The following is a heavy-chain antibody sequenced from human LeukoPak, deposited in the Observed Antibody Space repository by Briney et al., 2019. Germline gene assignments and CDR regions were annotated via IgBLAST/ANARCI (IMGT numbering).Heavy chain of an antibody. V-gene: IGHV1-46*01. J-gene: IGHJ4*02. CDR1: GYSFTSYY. D-gene: IGHD1-1*01. CDR3: ARDNTATGPFDN. CDR2: IDPSGGST. Sequence: ASVKVSCKASGYSFTSYYMHWVRRAPGQGLEWMGIIDPSGGSTSYAQKFQGRVTMTRDTSTSTVYMELSSLRSEDTAVYYCARDNTATGPFDNWGQGTLVTVSS.